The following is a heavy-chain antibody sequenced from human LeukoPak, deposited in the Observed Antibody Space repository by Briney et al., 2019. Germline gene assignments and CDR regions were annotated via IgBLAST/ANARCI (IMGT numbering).Heavy chain of an antibody. CDR1: GYSFTSYW. V-gene: IGHV5-51*01. D-gene: IGHD3-10*01. Sequence: GESLKISCKGSGYSFTSYWIGWVRQMPGKGLEWMGIIYPGDSDTRYSPSFQGQVTISADKSISTAYLQWSSLKASDTAMYCCARLRNYGSGSYLTYNWFDPWGQGTLVTVSS. CDR3: ARLRNYGSGSYLTYNWFDP. CDR2: IYPGDSDT. J-gene: IGHJ5*02.